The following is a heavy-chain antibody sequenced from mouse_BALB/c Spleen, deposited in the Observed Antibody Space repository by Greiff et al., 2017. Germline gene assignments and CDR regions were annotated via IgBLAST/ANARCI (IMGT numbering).Heavy chain of an antibody. CDR3: ARYYRYEGYAMDY. Sequence: VQLKQSGPELVKPGASVKISCKASGYSFTGYFMNWVIQSHGKSLEWIGRINPYNGDTFYNQKFKGKATLTVDKSSSTAHMELRSLASEDSAVYYCARYYRYEGYAMDYWGQGTSVTVSS. D-gene: IGHD2-14*01. V-gene: IGHV1-20*02. CDR1: GYSFTGYF. J-gene: IGHJ4*01. CDR2: INPYNGDT.